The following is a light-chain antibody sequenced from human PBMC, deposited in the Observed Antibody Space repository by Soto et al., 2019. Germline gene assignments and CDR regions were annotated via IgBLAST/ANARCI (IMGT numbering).Light chain of an antibody. V-gene: IGKV1-5*01. CDR1: QSISSW. CDR3: QQYNSYPALT. Sequence: DIQMTQSPSSLSASVGDRVTITCRASQSISSWLAWYQQKPGRAPKLLIYDASSLESGGPSRFSGSGSGTEFTLTISSLQPDDFATYYCQQYNSYPALTFGGGTKV. CDR2: DAS. J-gene: IGKJ4*01.